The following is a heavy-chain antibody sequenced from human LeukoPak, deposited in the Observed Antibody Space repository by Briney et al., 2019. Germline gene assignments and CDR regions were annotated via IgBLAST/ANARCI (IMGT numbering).Heavy chain of an antibody. CDR1: GGSFSGYY. J-gene: IGHJ4*02. Sequence: PSETLSLTCAVYGGSFSGYYWSWIRQPSGKGLEWIGEINHSGSTNYNPSLKSRVTISVDTSKNQFSLKLSSVTAADTAVYYCARRTIFGVVRPYYFDYWGQGTLVTVSS. CDR3: ARRTIFGVVRPYYFDY. CDR2: INHSGST. V-gene: IGHV4-34*01. D-gene: IGHD3-3*01.